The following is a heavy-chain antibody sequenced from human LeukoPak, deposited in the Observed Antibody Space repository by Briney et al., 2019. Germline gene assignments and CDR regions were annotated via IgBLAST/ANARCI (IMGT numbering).Heavy chain of an antibody. CDR3: ARASVQGQWLIHYYYYMDV. CDR1: GFTFSSYW. Sequence: PGGSLRLSCAASGFTFSSYWMHWVRQAPGKGLVWVSRINSDGSSTSYADSVKGRFTIPRDNAKNTLYLQMNSLRAEDTAVYYCARASVQGQWLIHYYYYMDVWGKGTTVTVSS. D-gene: IGHD6-19*01. V-gene: IGHV3-74*01. J-gene: IGHJ6*03. CDR2: INSDGSST.